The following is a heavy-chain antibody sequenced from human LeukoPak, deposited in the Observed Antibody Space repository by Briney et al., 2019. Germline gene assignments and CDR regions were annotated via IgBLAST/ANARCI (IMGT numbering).Heavy chain of an antibody. V-gene: IGHV3-74*01. J-gene: IGHJ6*04. CDR1: GFTFSNYW. CDR3: AELGITMIGGV. Sequence: GGSLRLSCAASGFTFSNYWMYWVRQASGKGLVWVSQIISDGSRTYYADSVKGRFTISRDNTKNTLYLQMNSLRAEDTAVYYCAELGITMIGGVWGKGTTVTISS. D-gene: IGHD3-10*02. CDR2: IISDGSRT.